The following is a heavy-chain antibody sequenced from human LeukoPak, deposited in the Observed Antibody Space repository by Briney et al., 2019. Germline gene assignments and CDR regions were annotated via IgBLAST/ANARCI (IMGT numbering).Heavy chain of an antibody. CDR1: GYSISSGYY. V-gene: IGHV4-38-2*01. CDR3: ARRWYYYDSSGPRPRNAFDI. CDR2: IYHSGST. J-gene: IGHJ3*02. Sequence: SETLSLTCAVSGYSISSGYYWGWLRQPPGKGLEWIGSIYHSGSTYYNPSLKSRVTISVDTSKNQFSLKLSSVTAADTAVYYCARRWYYYDSSGPRPRNAFDIWGQGTMVTVSS. D-gene: IGHD3-22*01.